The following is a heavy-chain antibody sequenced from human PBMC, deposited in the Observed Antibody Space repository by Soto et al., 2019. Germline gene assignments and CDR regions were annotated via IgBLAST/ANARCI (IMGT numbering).Heavy chain of an antibody. V-gene: IGHV3-21*06. CDR2: ISSGSTYI. J-gene: IGHJ3*02. CDR1: GFTFNIYT. D-gene: IGHD4-4*01. Sequence: EAQLVESGGGLVKPGGSLRLSCAASGFTFNIYTMNWVRQAPGKGLEWVSSISSGSTYISYADSVKGRFIISRDNAKNLLYLQMISLGVEDTAVYYCARDRTNGLYSNDAFDIWGQGTMVTVSS. CDR3: ARDRTNGLYSNDAFDI.